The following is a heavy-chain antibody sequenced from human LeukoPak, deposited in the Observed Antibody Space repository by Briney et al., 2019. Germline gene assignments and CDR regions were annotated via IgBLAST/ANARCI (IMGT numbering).Heavy chain of an antibody. V-gene: IGHV1-2*02. CDR2: INPNSGGT. J-gene: IGHJ3*02. CDR3: ARVYDYVWGSYFSYAFDI. D-gene: IGHD3-16*01. Sequence: ASVKVSCKASGYTFTGYYMHWVRQAPGQGLEWMGWINPNSGGTNYAQKFQGRVTMTRDTSISTAYMELSSLRSEDTAVYYCARVYDYVWGSYFSYAFDIWGQGTMVTVSS. CDR1: GYTFTGYY.